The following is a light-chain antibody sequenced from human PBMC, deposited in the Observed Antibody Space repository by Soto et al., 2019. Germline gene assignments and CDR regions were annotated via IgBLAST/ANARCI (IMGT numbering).Light chain of an antibody. Sequence: DIHMPQSPSTLSEAEGERVPITCRASQSISRWLACYQQKPGKAPKLLIYDASSLESGVPSRFSGSGSETEFTLTISRLQADDFATYFSHSRAFGQGTRLDIK. V-gene: IGKV1-5*01. J-gene: IGKJ5*01. CDR2: DAS. CDR1: QSISRW. CDR3: HSRA.